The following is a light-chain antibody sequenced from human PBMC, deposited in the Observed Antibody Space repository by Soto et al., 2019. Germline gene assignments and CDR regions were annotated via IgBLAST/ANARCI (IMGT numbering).Light chain of an antibody. V-gene: IGKV1-39*01. CDR3: QQSYSIPRT. CDR1: QSIGTF. CDR2: AAS. J-gene: IGKJ1*01. Sequence: DIQMAQSPASLSASLGDTVSITCRASQSIGTFLNWYQQSQGKAPKLLIYAASCLQTGVPSRFSGSGSGTVFTLTIGSLQPEDFATYYFQQSYSIPRTFGQGTKVEV.